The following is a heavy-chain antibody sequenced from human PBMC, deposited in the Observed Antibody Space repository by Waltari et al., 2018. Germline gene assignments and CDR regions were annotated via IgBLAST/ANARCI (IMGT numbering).Heavy chain of an antibody. CDR2: INHSGST. CDR1: GGSFSGYY. D-gene: IGHD6-19*01. J-gene: IGHJ4*02. CDR3: AREQWLPLWGFDY. V-gene: IGHV4-34*01. Sequence: QVQLQQWGAGLLKPSETLSLTCAVYGGSFSGYYWSWIRQPPGKGLEWIGEINHSGSTNYNPSLKSRVTISVDTSKNQFSLKLSSVTAADTAVYYCAREQWLPLWGFDYWGQGTLVTVSS.